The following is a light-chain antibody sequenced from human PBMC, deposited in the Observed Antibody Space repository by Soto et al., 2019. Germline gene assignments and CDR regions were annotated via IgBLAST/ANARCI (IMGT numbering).Light chain of an antibody. CDR2: GVG. J-gene: IGLJ1*01. Sequence: QSALTQPASVSGSPGQSITISCTGTSSVVGGYNSVSWYQHHPGKAPKLILYGVGDRPSGVSYRFSGSKSGNTASLTISGLQAADEADYFCSSYTSSMTNVFGSGTKVTVL. V-gene: IGLV2-14*03. CDR3: SSYTSSMTNV. CDR1: SSVVGGYNS.